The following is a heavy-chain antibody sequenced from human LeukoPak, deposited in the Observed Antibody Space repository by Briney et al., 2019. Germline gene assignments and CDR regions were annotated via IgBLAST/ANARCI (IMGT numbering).Heavy chain of an antibody. CDR2: IWYDGNNK. V-gene: IGHV3-33*01. CDR1: GFTFSSFG. J-gene: IGHJ4*02. CDR3: ARAFTSTGYYYVEY. Sequence: GRSLRLSCAASGFTFSSFGMHWVRQAPGKGLEWVAVIWYDGNNKYYADSVKGRFTISRDNSKNTLYLQMSSLRAEDTAVYYCARAFTSTGYYYVEYWGQGTLVTVSS. D-gene: IGHD3-22*01.